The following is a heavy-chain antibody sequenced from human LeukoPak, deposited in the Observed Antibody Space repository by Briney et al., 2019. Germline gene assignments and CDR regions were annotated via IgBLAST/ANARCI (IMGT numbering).Heavy chain of an antibody. CDR1: GFTFSSYE. D-gene: IGHD4-11*01. CDR3: ARGTPVPSFFDS. CDR2: ISGSGGSA. Sequence: GGSLRLSCAASGFTFSSYEMNWVRQAPGKGLECVSSISGSGGSAYYADSVKGRFTISRDNSKNTLYLQMNSLRAEATAIYYCARGTPVPSFFDSWGQGTLVVTVSS. J-gene: IGHJ4*02. V-gene: IGHV3-23*01.